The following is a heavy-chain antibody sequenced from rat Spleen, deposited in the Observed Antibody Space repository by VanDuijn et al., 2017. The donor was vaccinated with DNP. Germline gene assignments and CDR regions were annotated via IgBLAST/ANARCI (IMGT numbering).Heavy chain of an antibody. D-gene: IGHD1-7*01. CDR2: IIYDGSST. Sequence: EVQLVESGGGLVQPGNSLKLSCAASGFTFSDSAMAWVRQSPKKGLEWVATIIYDGSSTYYRDSVRGRFTISRDYARSTLYLQMDSLRSEDTPTYYCATSSYFGYDYGFAYWGQGTLVTVSS. CDR3: ATSSYFGYDYGFAY. V-gene: IGHV5S10*01. CDR1: GFTFSDSA. J-gene: IGHJ3*01.